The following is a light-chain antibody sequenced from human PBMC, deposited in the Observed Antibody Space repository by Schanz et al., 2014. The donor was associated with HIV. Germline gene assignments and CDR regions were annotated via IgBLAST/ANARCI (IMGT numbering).Light chain of an antibody. CDR2: KAS. Sequence: DIQMTQSPSTVSASVGDRVTITCRASQSIRSWLAWYQQKPGKAPELLIYKASVLQSGVPSRFSGTGSGTNFSLTISSLQPDDFATYYCQQYNTYLYTFGQGTKLEIK. CDR3: QQYNTYLYT. J-gene: IGKJ2*01. CDR1: QSIRSW. V-gene: IGKV1-5*03.